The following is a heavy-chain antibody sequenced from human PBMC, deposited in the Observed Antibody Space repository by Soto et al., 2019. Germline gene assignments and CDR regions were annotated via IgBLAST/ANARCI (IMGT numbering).Heavy chain of an antibody. Sequence: QVQLVQSGAEAEKPGASVKVSCRASGYTFTSYAMHWVRQAPGQSLEWMGWINGGSGNTKYSQKFQRRVTFNRDTSASTDYMELSSLRTDDTAVYYCARRNPESSDAYDIWGQGTMVTVSS. CDR3: ARRNPESSDAYDI. CDR1: GYTFTSYA. V-gene: IGHV1-3*01. CDR2: INGGSGNT. J-gene: IGHJ3*02. D-gene: IGHD2-2*01.